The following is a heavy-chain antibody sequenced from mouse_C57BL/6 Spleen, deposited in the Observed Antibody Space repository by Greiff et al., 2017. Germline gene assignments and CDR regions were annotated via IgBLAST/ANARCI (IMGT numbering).Heavy chain of an antibody. Sequence: VKLVESGAELVKPGASVKISCKASGYAFSSYWMNWVKQRPGKGLEWIGQIYPGDGDTNYNGKFKGKATLTADKSSSTAYMQLSSLTSEDSAVYFCARGDPKNYAMDYWGQGTSVTVSS. CDR3: ARGDPKNYAMDY. J-gene: IGHJ4*01. CDR2: IYPGDGDT. CDR1: GYAFSSYW. V-gene: IGHV1-80*01.